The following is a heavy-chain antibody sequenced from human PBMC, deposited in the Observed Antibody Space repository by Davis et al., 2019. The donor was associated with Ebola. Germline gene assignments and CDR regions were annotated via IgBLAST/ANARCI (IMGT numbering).Heavy chain of an antibody. D-gene: IGHD3-3*01. CDR2: IYYSGST. CDR1: GGSFSGYY. Sequence: MPSETLSLTCAVYGGSFSGYYWSWIRQPPGKGLEWIGYIYYSGSTYYNPSLKSRVTISVDMSKNQFSLKLSSVTAADTAVYYCARGGYDFWSGYYYGYGMDVWGQGTTVTVSS. J-gene: IGHJ6*02. CDR3: ARGGYDFWSGYYYGYGMDV. V-gene: IGHV4-34*09.